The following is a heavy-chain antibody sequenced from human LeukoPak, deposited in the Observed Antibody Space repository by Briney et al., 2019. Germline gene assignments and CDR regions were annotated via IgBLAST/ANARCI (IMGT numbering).Heavy chain of an antibody. Sequence: GGSLRLSCAASGFTVSSNYMSWVRQAPGKGLEWVSVIYSGGSTYYADSVKGRFTISRDNSKNTLYLQMNSLRVEDTAVYYCARDTDYYGSGRHGYFDHWGQGTLVTVSS. D-gene: IGHD3-10*01. CDR3: ARDTDYYGSGRHGYFDH. CDR1: GFTVSSNY. J-gene: IGHJ1*01. CDR2: IYSGGST. V-gene: IGHV3-66*01.